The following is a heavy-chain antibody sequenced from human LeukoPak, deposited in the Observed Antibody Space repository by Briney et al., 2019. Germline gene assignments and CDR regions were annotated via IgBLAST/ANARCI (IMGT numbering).Heavy chain of an antibody. D-gene: IGHD6-13*01. CDR3: AREFDRRYSSSWGD. CDR2: ISSSGSTI. V-gene: IGHV3-11*04. Sequence: PGGSLRLSCAASGFTFSDYYMSWIRQAPGKGLEWVSYISSSGSTIYYADSVKGRFTISRDNAKNSLYLQMNSLRAEDTAVYYCAREFDRRYSSSWGDWGQGTLVTVSS. CDR1: GFTFSDYY. J-gene: IGHJ4*02.